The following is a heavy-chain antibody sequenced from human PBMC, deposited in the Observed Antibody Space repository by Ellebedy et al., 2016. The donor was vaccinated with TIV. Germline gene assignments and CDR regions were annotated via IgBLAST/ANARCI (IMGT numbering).Heavy chain of an antibody. CDR3: ASIRFDY. V-gene: IGHV3-74*01. CDR2: INEDGSAT. J-gene: IGHJ4*02. CDR1: GFTFSTYW. Sequence: GGSLRLXXAASGFTFSTYWMHWVRQAPGKGLVWVSRINEDGSATNYADSVKGRFTISRDNAKNTLYLQVNSLRGEDTAVYYCASIRFDYWGQGTLVTVSS.